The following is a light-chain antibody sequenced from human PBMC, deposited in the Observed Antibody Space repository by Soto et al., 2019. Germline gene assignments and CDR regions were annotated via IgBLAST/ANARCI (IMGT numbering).Light chain of an antibody. CDR1: SSDVGAYNY. J-gene: IGLJ1*01. V-gene: IGLV2-14*01. Sequence: QSVLTQPASVSGSPGQSITISCIGTSSDVGAYNYVSWYQQLPGKAPKLMIYEVSNRPSGISNRFSGSKSGNTASLTISGLQTEDEADYYCNSRASGTTYVFGTRTKVTVL. CDR3: NSRASGTTYV. CDR2: EVS.